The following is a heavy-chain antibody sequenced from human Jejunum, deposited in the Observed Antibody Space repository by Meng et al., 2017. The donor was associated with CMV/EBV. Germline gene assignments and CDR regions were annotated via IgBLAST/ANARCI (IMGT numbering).Heavy chain of an antibody. D-gene: IGHD3-10*01. CDR1: SYA. J-gene: IGHJ5*02. Sequence: SYAIHWVCHAPRQSLESISWINAVNSNTKYSQKFQGILTISRDTPASTHTSATTAYLDLSSLRSEDTAIYSCSTRVSGTYHDNWFDPWGQGTLVTVSS. CDR3: STRVSGTYHDNWFDP. CDR2: INAVNSNT. V-gene: IGHV1-3*01.